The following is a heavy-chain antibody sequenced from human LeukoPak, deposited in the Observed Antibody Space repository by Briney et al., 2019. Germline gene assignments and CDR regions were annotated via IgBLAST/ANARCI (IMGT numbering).Heavy chain of an antibody. J-gene: IGHJ4*02. CDR3: ARANPRDILPEYYFDY. CDR1: GGXFSSYA. Sequence: SVNVSCKASGGXFSSYAISWVRQAPGQGLEWMGGIIPIFGTANYAQKFQGRVTITADESTSTAYMELSSLRSEDTAVYYCARANPRDILPEYYFDYWGQGTLVTVSS. V-gene: IGHV1-69*13. CDR2: IIPIFGTA. D-gene: IGHD3-9*01.